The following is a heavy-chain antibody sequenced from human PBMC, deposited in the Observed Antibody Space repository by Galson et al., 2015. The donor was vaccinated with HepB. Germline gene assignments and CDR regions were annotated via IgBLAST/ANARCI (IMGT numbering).Heavy chain of an antibody. J-gene: IGHJ5*02. CDR3: ARGMGYSSTWGS. Sequence: SLRLSCAASGFTVSTNHMTWVRQAPGKGLDWVALIQGDGKTEYADSVKGRFSISRDNSKNTVYLQMSGLTVEDTGVYYCARGMGYSSTWGSWGQGTLVNVSS. D-gene: IGHD5-18*01. CDR2: IQGDGKT. CDR1: GFTVSTNH. V-gene: IGHV3-66*02.